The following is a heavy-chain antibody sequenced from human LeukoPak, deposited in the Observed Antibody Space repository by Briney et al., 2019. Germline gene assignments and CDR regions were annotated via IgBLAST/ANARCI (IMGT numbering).Heavy chain of an antibody. D-gene: IGHD3-22*01. V-gene: IGHV3-23*01. CDR1: GLTFKIYS. J-gene: IGHJ4*02. CDR2: IGGRGDSI. Sequence: GGSLRLSCAASGLTFKIYSMHWVRQAPGKGLEWVAVIGGRGDSIFYADSVKGRFTISRDNSKNTVDLQMSSLRAEDTAIYYCAKDYYETSGYFDSWGQGTLVTVSS. CDR3: AKDYYETSGYFDS.